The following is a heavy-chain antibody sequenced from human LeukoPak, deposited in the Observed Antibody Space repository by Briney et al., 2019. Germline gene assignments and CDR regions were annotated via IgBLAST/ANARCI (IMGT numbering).Heavy chain of an antibody. Sequence: GRSLRLSCAASGFIFSSYAMHWVRQAPGKGLEWVAVISYDGSNKYYADSVKGRFTISRDNSKNTLYLQMNSLRAEDTAVYYCARDPGYSYGCDYWGQGTLVTVSS. J-gene: IGHJ4*02. D-gene: IGHD5-18*01. CDR3: ARDPGYSYGCDY. CDR2: ISYDGSNK. CDR1: GFIFSSYA. V-gene: IGHV3-30*04.